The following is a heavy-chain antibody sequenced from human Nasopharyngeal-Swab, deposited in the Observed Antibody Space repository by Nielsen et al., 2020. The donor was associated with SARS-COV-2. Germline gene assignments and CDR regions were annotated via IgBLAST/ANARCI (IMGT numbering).Heavy chain of an antibody. J-gene: IGHJ6*03. CDR3: ARGGAGVVPSPVLGLGPYYSYYYMDV. CDR2: VSQGGGT. V-gene: IGHV4-34*01. D-gene: IGHD2-2*01. Sequence: RQALGKGLEWIGEVSQGGGTNYNPSLKNRVTISVATSKNQFSLKLSSVTAAETAVYYCARGGAGVVPSPVLGLGPYYSYYYMDVWGKGTTVTVSS.